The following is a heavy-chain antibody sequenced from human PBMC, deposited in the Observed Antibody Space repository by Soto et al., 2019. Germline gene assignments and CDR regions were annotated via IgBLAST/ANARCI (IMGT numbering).Heavy chain of an antibody. D-gene: IGHD3-22*01. Sequence: QLQLQESGSGLVKPSQTLSLTCVVSGDSISSGGYSWNWIRQPPGKGLEWIGHTYHSGGTLYNPSLDSLVTISVDKSKNQFSLRLTSVTAADTAVYYCARDSLSGYYFDYWGQGTLVTVSS. CDR1: GDSISSGGYS. CDR2: TYHSGGT. V-gene: IGHV4-30-2*01. J-gene: IGHJ4*02. CDR3: ARDSLSGYYFDY.